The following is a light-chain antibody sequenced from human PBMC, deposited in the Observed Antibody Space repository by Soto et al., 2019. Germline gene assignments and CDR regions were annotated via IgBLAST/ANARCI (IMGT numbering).Light chain of an antibody. V-gene: IGKV3-15*01. CDR2: GAS. CDR3: QQYHTWPIT. Sequence: DIVMTQSPASLCVAPGERVTLSCRASQGVSRKLAWYQHKPGQAPRLLISGASTGATGIPARFSGSGSGTEFTLTISSLQSEDCAIYYCQQYHTWPITFGGGTKVDIK. J-gene: IGKJ4*01. CDR1: QGVSRK.